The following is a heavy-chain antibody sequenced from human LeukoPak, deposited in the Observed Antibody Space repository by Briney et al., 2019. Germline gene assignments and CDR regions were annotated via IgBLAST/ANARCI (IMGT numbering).Heavy chain of an antibody. CDR1: GFTFSNAW. CDR2: IKGKTDGGTT. Sequence: GGSLRLSCAASGFTFSNAWMSWVRQAPGKGLEWVGRIKGKTDGGTTDYAAPVKGRFTISRDDSKNTLYLQMNSLKTEDTAVYYCTLASIAARGSFDYWGQGTLVTVSS. V-gene: IGHV3-15*01. J-gene: IGHJ4*02. D-gene: IGHD6-6*01. CDR3: TLASIAARGSFDY.